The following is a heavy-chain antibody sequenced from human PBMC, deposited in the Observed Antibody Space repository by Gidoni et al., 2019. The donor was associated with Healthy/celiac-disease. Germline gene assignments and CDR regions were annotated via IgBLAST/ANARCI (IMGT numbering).Heavy chain of an antibody. D-gene: IGHD3-10*01. J-gene: IGHJ6*02. Sequence: EVQLVESGGGLVQPGRSLRLSCSAAGFTFDDYAMPWVRQAPGTGLEWVSGISCNSGSICYADSVKGRFTISRDNAKNSLYLQMNSLRADATALYYCAKDCGSGSHWVGYYYYGMDVWGQGTTVTVSS. CDR3: AKDCGSGSHWVGYYYYGMDV. CDR1: GFTFDDYA. V-gene: IGHV3-9*01. CDR2: ISCNSGSI.